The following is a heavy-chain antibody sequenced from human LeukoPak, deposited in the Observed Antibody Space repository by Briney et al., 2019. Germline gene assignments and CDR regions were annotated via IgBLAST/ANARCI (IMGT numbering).Heavy chain of an antibody. CDR1: GYTFTSYA. CDR2: INAGNGNT. Sequence: ASVKVSCKASGYTFTSYAMHWVRQAPGQRLEWMGWINAGNGNTKYSQKFQGRVTITRDTSASTAYMELSSLRSKDTAVYYCARDTYGQRYYYGMDVWGQGTTVTVSS. V-gene: IGHV1-3*01. D-gene: IGHD3-16*01. J-gene: IGHJ6*02. CDR3: ARDTYGQRYYYGMDV.